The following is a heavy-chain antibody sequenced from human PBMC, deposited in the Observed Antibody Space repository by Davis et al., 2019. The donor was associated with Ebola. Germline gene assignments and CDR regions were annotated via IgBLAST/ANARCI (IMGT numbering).Heavy chain of an antibody. CDR3: AKQESLYGSSDY. CDR2: IYPGDSDT. CDR1: GYSFTTYW. J-gene: IGHJ4*02. Sequence: PGGSLLSCKGSGYSFTTYWIAWVRQTPAKGLEWMGIIYPGDSDTRYSPSFEGQVTISVDRSISTAYLQWSSLKASDSAMYYCAKQESLYGSSDYWGQGTLVTVSS. D-gene: IGHD3-22*01. V-gene: IGHV5-51*01.